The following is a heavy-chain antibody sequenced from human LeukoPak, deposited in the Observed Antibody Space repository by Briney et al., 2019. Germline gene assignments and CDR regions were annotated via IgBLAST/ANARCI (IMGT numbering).Heavy chain of an antibody. CDR3: AIGNPSRGAFDI. CDR2: INPNSGGT. D-gene: IGHD3-10*01. V-gene: IGHV1-2*02. J-gene: IGHJ3*02. CDR1: GYTFTGYY. Sequence: ASVTVSCKASGYTFTGYYMHWVRQAPGQGLEWMGWINPNSGGTNYAQKFQGRVTMTSDTSISTAYMELSRLRSDDTAVYYCAIGNPSRGAFDIWGQGTMVTVSS.